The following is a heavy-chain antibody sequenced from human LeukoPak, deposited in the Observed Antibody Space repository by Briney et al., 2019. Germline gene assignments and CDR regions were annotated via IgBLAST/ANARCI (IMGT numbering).Heavy chain of an antibody. D-gene: IGHD6-13*01. V-gene: IGHV3-23*01. CDR2: ISGSGGST. J-gene: IGHJ4*02. CDR3: AKDGTPLGSSWYLDY. Sequence: GGSLRLSRAASGFTFSSYAMSWVRQAPGKGLEWVSAISGSGGSTYYADSVKGRFTISRDNSKNTLYLQMNSLRAEDTAVYYCAKDGTPLGSSWYLDYWGQGTLVTVSS. CDR1: GFTFSSYA.